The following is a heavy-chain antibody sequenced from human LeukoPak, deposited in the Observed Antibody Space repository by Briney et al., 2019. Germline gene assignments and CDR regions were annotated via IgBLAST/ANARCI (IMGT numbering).Heavy chain of an antibody. CDR3: ARAGRLRLGELSLFFWFDP. J-gene: IGHJ5*02. D-gene: IGHD3-16*02. Sequence: ASVKVSCKASGYTFTSYGISWVRQAPGQGLEWMGWISTYTGNTNYAQNLQGRVTMTTDTSTSTAYMELRSLRSDDTAVHYCARAGRLRLGELSLFFWFDPWGQGTLVTVSS. CDR1: GYTFTSYG. V-gene: IGHV1-18*01. CDR2: ISTYTGNT.